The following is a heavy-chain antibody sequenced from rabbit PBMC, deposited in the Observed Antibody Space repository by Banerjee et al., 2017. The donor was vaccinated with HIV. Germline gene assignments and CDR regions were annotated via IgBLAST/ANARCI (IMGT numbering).Heavy chain of an antibody. CDR3: ARDAGTSFSTYGMDL. CDR2: IYAGSSGNT. J-gene: IGHJ6*01. CDR1: GFSLNSGYD. Sequence: QSLEESGGGLVKPGASLTLTCKASGFSLNSGYDMCWVRQAPGKGLEWIACIYAGSSGNTYSATRAKSRFAISKTPSTPVTLQMTNLTAADTATYFCARDAGTSFSTYGMDLWGPGTLVTVS. D-gene: IGHD8-1*01. V-gene: IGHV1S40*01.